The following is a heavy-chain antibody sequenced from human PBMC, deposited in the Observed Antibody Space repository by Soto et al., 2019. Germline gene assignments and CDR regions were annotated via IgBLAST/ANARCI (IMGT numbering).Heavy chain of an antibody. Sequence: QVQLVQSWAEVKKPGSSVKVSCKASGGTFSSYAISWVRQAPGQGREWTGGIIPIFGTANDAQKFQGGVTITAYESTSKAYMELGSLRSEDTAVYYCARDYDILIWGPGADYGMDVWGQGTTVTVSS. CDR1: GGTFSSYA. V-gene: IGHV1-69*01. CDR2: IIPIFGTA. J-gene: IGHJ6*02. D-gene: IGHD3-9*01. CDR3: ARDYDILIWGPGADYGMDV.